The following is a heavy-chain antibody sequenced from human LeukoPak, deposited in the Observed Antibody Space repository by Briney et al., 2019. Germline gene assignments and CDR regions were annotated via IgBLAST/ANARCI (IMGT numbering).Heavy chain of an antibody. Sequence: SETLSLTCAVYGGSFSGYYWSWIRQPPGKGLEWIGEINHSGSTNYNPSLKSRVTISVDTSKNQFSLKLSSVTAADTAVYYCARGPALRYFDWTNYYYYGMDVWGQGTTVTVSS. CDR2: INHSGST. D-gene: IGHD3-9*01. V-gene: IGHV4-34*01. CDR3: ARGPALRYFDWTNYYYYGMDV. J-gene: IGHJ6*02. CDR1: GGSFSGYY.